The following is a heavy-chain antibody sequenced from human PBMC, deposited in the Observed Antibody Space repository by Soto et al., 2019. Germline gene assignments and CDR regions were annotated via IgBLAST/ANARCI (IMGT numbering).Heavy chain of an antibody. CDR3: ASVVYSSSSHFDY. V-gene: IGHV4-39*01. D-gene: IGHD6-6*01. CDR1: GGSISSSSYY. J-gene: IGHJ4*02. Sequence: SETLSLTCTVSGGSISSSSYYWGWIRQPPGKGLEWIGSIYYSGSTYYNPSLKSRVTISVDTSKNQFSLKLSSVTAADPAVYYCASVVYSSSSHFDYWGQGTLVTVSS. CDR2: IYYSGST.